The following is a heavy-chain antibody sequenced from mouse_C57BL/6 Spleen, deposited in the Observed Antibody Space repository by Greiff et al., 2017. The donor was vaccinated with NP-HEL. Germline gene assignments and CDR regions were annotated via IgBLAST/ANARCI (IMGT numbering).Heavy chain of an antibody. CDR2: IYPGDGDT. J-gene: IGHJ2*01. D-gene: IGHD1-1*01. CDR3: ARSLYYYGSSGFDY. Sequence: VQLQQSGPELVKPGASVKISCKASGYAFSSSWMNWVKQRPGKGLEWIGRIYPGDGDTNYNGKFKGKATLTADKSSSTAYMQLSSLTSEDSAVYFCARSLYYYGSSGFDYWGQGTTLTVSS. CDR1: GYAFSSSW. V-gene: IGHV1-82*01.